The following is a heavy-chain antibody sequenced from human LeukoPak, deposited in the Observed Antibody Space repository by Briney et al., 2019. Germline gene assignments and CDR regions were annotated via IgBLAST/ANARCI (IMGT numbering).Heavy chain of an antibody. Sequence: SETLSLTCAVYGDSFSGYYWSWIRQPPGKGLEWMAEINHRGTTHYNPSLKSRVNISADTSKNQFSLHLDSVTAADTAVYYCARASPSGYDRPDPPKHFDYWGQGTLVTVSS. CDR3: ARASPSGYDRPDPPKHFDY. CDR1: GDSFSGYY. CDR2: INHRGTT. J-gene: IGHJ4*02. D-gene: IGHD5-12*01. V-gene: IGHV4-34*01.